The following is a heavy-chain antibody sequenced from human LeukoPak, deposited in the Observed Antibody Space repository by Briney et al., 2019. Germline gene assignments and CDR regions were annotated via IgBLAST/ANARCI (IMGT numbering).Heavy chain of an antibody. V-gene: IGHV4-39*07. CDR1: GGSITSSNYY. Sequence: SETLSLTCTVSGGSITSSNYYWGWIRQPPGKGLEWIGSIYYSGSTYYNPSLKSRVTISVDTSKNQFSLKLSSVTAADTAVYYCACTFWSGYYDDYWGQGTLVTVSS. CDR3: ACTFWSGYYDDY. CDR2: IYYSGST. J-gene: IGHJ4*02. D-gene: IGHD3-3*01.